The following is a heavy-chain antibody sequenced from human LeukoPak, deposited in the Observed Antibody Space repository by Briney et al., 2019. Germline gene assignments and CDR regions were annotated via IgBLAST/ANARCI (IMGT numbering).Heavy chain of an antibody. CDR1: GFTFSSYS. CDR3: ARDSSGYYQNAFDI. J-gene: IGHJ3*02. Sequence: GGSLRLSCAASGFTFSSYSMNWVRQAPGKGLEWVSSISSSSSYIYYADLVKGRFTISRDNAKNSLYLQMNSLRAEDTAVYYCARDSSGYYQNAFDIWGQGTMVTVSS. D-gene: IGHD3-22*01. CDR2: ISSSSSYI. V-gene: IGHV3-21*01.